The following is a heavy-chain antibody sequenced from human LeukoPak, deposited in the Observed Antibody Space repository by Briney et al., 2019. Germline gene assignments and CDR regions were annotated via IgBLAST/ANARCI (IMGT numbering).Heavy chain of an antibody. D-gene: IGHD6-19*01. CDR1: GFDFRTHA. CDR3: VIDPPDSGWAFWS. Sequence: PGGSLRLSCSASGFDFRTHAMHWVRQAPGKGLEWVAMIWRGGNYKFYVDSVQGRCTISRDDSRSMLYLQMYSLRADDTAVYYCVIDPPDSGWAFWSWGQGALVSVSS. CDR2: IWRGGNYK. J-gene: IGHJ5*02. V-gene: IGHV3-33*03.